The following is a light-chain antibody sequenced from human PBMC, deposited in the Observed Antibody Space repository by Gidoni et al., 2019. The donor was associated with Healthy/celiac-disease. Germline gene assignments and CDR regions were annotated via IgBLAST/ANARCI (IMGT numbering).Light chain of an antibody. Sequence: QSPLTHPRSLSGSPGPSVTIYCTGTTSDFGGYSYVSWYQQHPGKALKLMIYDVNKRPSGVTDRFSGSKSGNTASLTISGLQAEDEADYYCCSYAGSYTRVFGGGTKLTVL. J-gene: IGLJ3*02. CDR3: CSYAGSYTRV. V-gene: IGLV2-11*01. CDR1: TSDFGGYSY. CDR2: DVN.